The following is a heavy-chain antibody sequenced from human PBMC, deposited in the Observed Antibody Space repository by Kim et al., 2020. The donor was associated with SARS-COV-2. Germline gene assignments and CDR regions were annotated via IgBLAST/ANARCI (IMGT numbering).Heavy chain of an antibody. D-gene: IGHD3-16*01. V-gene: IGHV3-7*04. J-gene: IGHJ4*02. CDR2: KPDGRAD. CDR3: TTGGAY. Sequence: KPDGRADYYVDSVKGQFTISRDNDKNSLYLQMNNMGAEDTAVYCCTTGGAYWGQGTLVTVSS.